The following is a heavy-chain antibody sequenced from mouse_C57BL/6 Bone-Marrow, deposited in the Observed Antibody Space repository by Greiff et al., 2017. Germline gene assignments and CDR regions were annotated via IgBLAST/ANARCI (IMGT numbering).Heavy chain of an antibody. CDR3: ASYNGSPNYDAMDY. V-gene: IGHV7-3*01. CDR2: IRNKANGYTT. D-gene: IGHD6-1*01. J-gene: IGHJ4*01. CDR1: GFTFTDYY. Sequence: DVQLQESGGGLVQPGGSLSLSCAASGFTFTDYYMSWVRQPPGKALEWLGFIRNKANGYTTAYIASVKGRFTISRDKSQSMLYLPMNAQRAEDSATYYCASYNGSPNYDAMDYWGQGTSVTVSS.